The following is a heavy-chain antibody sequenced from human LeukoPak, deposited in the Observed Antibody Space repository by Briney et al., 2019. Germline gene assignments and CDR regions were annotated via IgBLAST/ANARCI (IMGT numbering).Heavy chain of an antibody. Sequence: TETLSLTCTVSGGSISSYYWSWIRQPPRKGLEWIGYIYYSGSTNYNPSLKSRVTISVDTSKNQFSLKLSPVTAADTAVYYCARHPDDYGDYVVPWGQGTLVTVSS. D-gene: IGHD4-17*01. CDR1: GGSISSYY. V-gene: IGHV4-59*08. CDR3: ARHPDDYGDYVVP. CDR2: IYYSGST. J-gene: IGHJ5*02.